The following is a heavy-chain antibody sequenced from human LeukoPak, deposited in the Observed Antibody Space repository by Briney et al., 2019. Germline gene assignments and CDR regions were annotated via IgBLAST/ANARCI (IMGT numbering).Heavy chain of an antibody. CDR3: ARRRFGNYDSSGYYYVGGYGMDV. Sequence: SETLSLTCTVSGGSISSYYWSWIRQPPGKGLEWIGYIYYSGSTNYNPSLKSRVTISVDTSKNQFSLKLSSVTAADTAVYYCARRRFGNYDSSGYYYVGGYGMDVWGQGTTVTVSS. CDR1: GGSISSYY. D-gene: IGHD3-22*01. J-gene: IGHJ6*02. V-gene: IGHV4-59*08. CDR2: IYYSGST.